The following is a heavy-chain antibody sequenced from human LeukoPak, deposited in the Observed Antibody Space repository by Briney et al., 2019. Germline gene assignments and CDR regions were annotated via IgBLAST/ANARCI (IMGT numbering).Heavy chain of an antibody. CDR1: GGSISSGGYY. J-gene: IGHJ6*02. V-gene: IGHV4-31*03. CDR2: IYYSGST. D-gene: IGHD2-8*01. Sequence: SQTLSLTCTVSGGSISSGGYYWSWIRQHPGKGLEWIGYIYYSGSTYYNPSLKSRVTISVDTSKSQFSLKLSSVTAADTAVYYCASTNGKGLYYYGMDVWGQGTTVTVSS. CDR3: ASTNGKGLYYYGMDV.